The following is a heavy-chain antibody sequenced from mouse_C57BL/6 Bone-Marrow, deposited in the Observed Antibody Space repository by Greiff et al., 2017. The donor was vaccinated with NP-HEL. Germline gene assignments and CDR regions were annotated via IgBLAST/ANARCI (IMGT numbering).Heavy chain of an antibody. CDR3: ARAYGNYLDY. Sequence: EVQLVESGPGLVKPSQSLSLTCSVTGYSITSGYYWNWIRRFPGNKLEWVGSISYDGSNNYSPSLKNRISITRDTSKNQFVLKLNSVTAEDTATYYCARAYGNYLDYWGQGTTLTVSS. J-gene: IGHJ2*01. V-gene: IGHV3-6*01. CDR1: GYSITSGYY. D-gene: IGHD2-10*02. CDR2: ISYDGSN.